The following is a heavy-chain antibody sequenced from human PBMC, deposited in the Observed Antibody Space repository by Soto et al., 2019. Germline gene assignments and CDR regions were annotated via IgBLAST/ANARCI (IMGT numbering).Heavy chain of an antibody. CDR3: AREAHHSSGWYPLYFDY. D-gene: IGHD6-19*01. CDR2: IYYSGST. CDR1: GDSISSYY. V-gene: IGHV4-59*01. Sequence: ETLSLTCTVSGDSISSYYWSWIRQPPGKGLEWIGYIYYSGSTNYNPSLKSRVTISVDTSKNLFSLKLSSVTAADTAVYFCAREAHHSSGWYPLYFDYWGQGTLVTVSS. J-gene: IGHJ4*02.